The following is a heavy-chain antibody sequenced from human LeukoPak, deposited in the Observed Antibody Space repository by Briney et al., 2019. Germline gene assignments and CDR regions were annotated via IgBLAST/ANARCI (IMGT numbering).Heavy chain of an antibody. CDR1: GVTFSSDA. Sequence: GGSLRLSCAASGVTFSSDAMSWVRQAPGKGLECVSAISGSGGSTSYADSVKRRFTISRDNSKNTLYLQRNSLRAEDTAVHYCVPASVYGMDVWGQGTPVTVS. CDR3: VPASVYGMDV. J-gene: IGHJ6*01. V-gene: IGHV3-23*01. CDR2: ISGSGGST. D-gene: IGHD2-2*01.